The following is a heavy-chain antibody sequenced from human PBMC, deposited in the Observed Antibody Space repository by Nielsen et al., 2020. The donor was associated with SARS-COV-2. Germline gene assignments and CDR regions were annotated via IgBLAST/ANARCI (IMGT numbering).Heavy chain of an antibody. CDR2: IYYSGST. CDR3: ARAGGITIFGVVSHFDY. V-gene: IGHV4-59*01. Sequence: SETLSLTCTVSGGSISSYYWSWTRQPPGKGLEWIGYIYYSGSTNYNPSLKSRVTISVDTSKNQFSLKLSSVTAADTAVYYCARAGGITIFGVVSHFDYWGQGTLVTVSS. CDR1: GGSISSYY. J-gene: IGHJ4*02. D-gene: IGHD3-3*01.